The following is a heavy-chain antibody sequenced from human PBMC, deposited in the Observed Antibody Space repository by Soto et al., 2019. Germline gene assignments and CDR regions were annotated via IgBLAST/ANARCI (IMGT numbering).Heavy chain of an antibody. Sequence: QVQLVQSGAEVKKPGASVKVSCKASGYTFTSYDINWVRQATGQGLEWMGWMNPNSGNTGYAQKFQGRVTMTRNTTISTAYMELSSLRSEDAAVYYCARDMLVAATPYCYGMDVWGQGTTVTVSS. J-gene: IGHJ6*02. CDR3: ARDMLVAATPYCYGMDV. D-gene: IGHD2-15*01. CDR2: MNPNSGNT. CDR1: GYTFTSYD. V-gene: IGHV1-8*01.